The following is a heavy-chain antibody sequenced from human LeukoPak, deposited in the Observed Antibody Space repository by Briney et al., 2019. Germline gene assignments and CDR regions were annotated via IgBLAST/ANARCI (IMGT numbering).Heavy chain of an antibody. D-gene: IGHD3-22*01. CDR3: ARDYYYDSSGYYYWGGGAFDI. Sequence: ASVKVSCKASGYTFTGYYMHWVRQAPGQGLEWIGRINPNSGGTKYAQKFQGRVTMTRDTSISTAYMELSRLRSDDTAVYYCARDYYYDSSGYYYWGGGAFDIWGQGTMVTVSS. J-gene: IGHJ3*02. CDR2: INPNSGGT. CDR1: GYTFTGYY. V-gene: IGHV1-2*06.